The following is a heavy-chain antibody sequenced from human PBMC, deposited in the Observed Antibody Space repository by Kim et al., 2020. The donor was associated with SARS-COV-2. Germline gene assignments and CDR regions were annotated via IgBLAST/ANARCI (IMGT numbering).Heavy chain of an antibody. J-gene: IGHJ4*02. Sequence: GGSLRLSCAASGFTFSSYGMHWVRQAPGKGLEWVAVISYDGSNKYYADSVKGRFTISRDNSKNTLYLQMNSLRAEDTAVYYCANLVFTYCSSTSCYPFGDNFDYWGQGTLVTVSS. CDR2: ISYDGSNK. D-gene: IGHD2-2*01. CDR3: ANLVFTYCSSTSCYPFGDNFDY. CDR1: GFTFSSYG. V-gene: IGHV3-30*18.